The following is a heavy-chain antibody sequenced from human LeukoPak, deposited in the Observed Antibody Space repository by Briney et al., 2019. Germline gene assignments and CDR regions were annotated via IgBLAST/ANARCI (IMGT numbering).Heavy chain of an antibody. J-gene: IGHJ3*02. CDR3: AKGSYNWNDLDAFDI. CDR2: ISWNSGSI. Sequence: PGGSLRLSCAASGFTFDDYAMHWVRQAPGKGLEWVSGISWNSGSIGYADSVKGRFTISRDNAKNSLYLQMNSLRAEDTALYYCAKGSYNWNDLDAFDIWGQGKMVTVSS. D-gene: IGHD1-1*01. CDR1: GFTFDDYA. V-gene: IGHV3-9*01.